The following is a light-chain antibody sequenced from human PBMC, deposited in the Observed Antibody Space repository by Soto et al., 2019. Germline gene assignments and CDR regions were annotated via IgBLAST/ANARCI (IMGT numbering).Light chain of an antibody. CDR2: KVS. CDR3: MQAAQFPWT. V-gene: IGKV2-24*01. CDR1: QSPIYSDGDTY. Sequence: DIVMTQTPLYSPVTLGQSASISCRSSQSPIYSDGDTYLSWLHQRPGQPPRLLIYKVSNRFSGVPDRFSGSGAGNDFTLRISRVEAEDVGVYYCMQAAQFPWTFGQGTKVEIK. J-gene: IGKJ1*01.